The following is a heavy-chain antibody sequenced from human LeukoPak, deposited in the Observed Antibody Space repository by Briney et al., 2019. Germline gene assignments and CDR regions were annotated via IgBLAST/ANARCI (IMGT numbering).Heavy chain of an antibody. CDR2: IYTSGTT. D-gene: IGHD6-6*01. CDR3: ARVVNPGYSDY. J-gene: IGHJ4*02. CDR1: GPSISSGSYY. Sequence: SETLSLTCTVSGPSISSGSYYSSCIRQPAGKGLEWIGRIYTSGTTNYNPSLKSRVTISVDTSKNQFSLKLSSVSAADTAVYYCARVVNPGYSDYWGQGTLVTVSS. V-gene: IGHV4-61*02.